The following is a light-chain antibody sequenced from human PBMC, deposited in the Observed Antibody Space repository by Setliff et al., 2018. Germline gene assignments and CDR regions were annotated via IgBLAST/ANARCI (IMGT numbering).Light chain of an antibody. CDR3: QQLYSYPRT. V-gene: IGKV1-9*01. Sequence: DLQLTQSPSFLSASVGDRVTITCRASQDISSYLGWYQQKSGKAPRLLIYAASTLQSGVPSSFSGSGSGTEFTLTINSLQPEDFATYYCQQLYSYPRTFGPGTKVDIK. J-gene: IGKJ3*01. CDR1: QDISSY. CDR2: AAS.